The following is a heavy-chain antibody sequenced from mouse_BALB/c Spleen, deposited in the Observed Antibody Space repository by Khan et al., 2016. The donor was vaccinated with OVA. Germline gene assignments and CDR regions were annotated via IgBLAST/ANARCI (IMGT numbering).Heavy chain of an antibody. CDR1: GYTFTDYA. CDR3: ARGGRFAY. Sequence: QVQLQQSGAELVRPGVSVKISCKGSGYTFTDYAMHWVKQSHATSLEWIGVISTYYDDADYNQRFQGKASMTVDRSSSTAYLELARLTSEDSAIYYCARGGRFAYWGQGTLVTVSA. J-gene: IGHJ3*01. D-gene: IGHD1-1*02. V-gene: IGHV1S137*01. CDR2: ISTYYDDA.